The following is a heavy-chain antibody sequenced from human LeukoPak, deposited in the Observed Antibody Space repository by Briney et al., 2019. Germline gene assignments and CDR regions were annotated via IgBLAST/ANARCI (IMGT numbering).Heavy chain of an antibody. CDR2: INHSGST. V-gene: IGHV4-34*01. CDR3: AGGRIAVAGTYYYYYYGMDV. D-gene: IGHD6-19*01. CDR1: GGSFSGYY. J-gene: IGHJ6*04. Sequence: SETLSLTCAVYGGSFSGYYWSWIRQPPGKGLEWIGEINHSGSTNYNPSLKSRVTISVDTSKNQFSLKLSSVTAADTAVYYCAGGRIAVAGTYYYYYYGMDVWGKGTTVTVSS.